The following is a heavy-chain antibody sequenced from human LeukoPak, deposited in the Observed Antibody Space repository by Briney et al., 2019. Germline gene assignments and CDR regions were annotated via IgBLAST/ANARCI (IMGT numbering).Heavy chain of an antibody. J-gene: IGHJ5*02. CDR3: ARRDYCTSTSCYGSYNWFDP. V-gene: IGHV4-39*07. Sequence: PSETLSLTCTVSGGSISSSSYYWGWIRQPPGKGLEWIGEINHSGSTNYSPSLKSRLTISVDTSNNQFSLRLSSVTAADTAVYYCARRDYCTSTSCYGSYNWFDPWGQGTLVTVSS. CDR1: GGSISSSSYY. CDR2: INHSGST. D-gene: IGHD2-2*01.